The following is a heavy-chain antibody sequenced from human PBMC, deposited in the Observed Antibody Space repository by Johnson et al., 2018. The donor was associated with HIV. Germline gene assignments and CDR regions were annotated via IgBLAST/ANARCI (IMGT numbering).Heavy chain of an antibody. CDR2: IWYDGSNK. J-gene: IGHJ3*01. CDR1: GFTFSSYC. D-gene: IGHD1-26*01. V-gene: IGHV3-33*06. CDR3: AKDLFTEREDDVFDF. Sequence: QMLLVESGGGVVQPGMSLRLSCSASGFTFSSYCMHWVRQAPGKGLEWVAVIWYDGSNKYYADSVKGRFTISRDNSKNTLYLQMNSLRAEDTAVYYCAKDLFTEREDDVFDFWGQGTMVTVSS.